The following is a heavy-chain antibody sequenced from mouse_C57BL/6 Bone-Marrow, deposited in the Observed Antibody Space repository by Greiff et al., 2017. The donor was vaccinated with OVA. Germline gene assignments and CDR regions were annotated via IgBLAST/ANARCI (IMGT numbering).Heavy chain of an antibody. CDR1: GYSFTGYF. J-gene: IGHJ3*01. V-gene: IGHV1-20*01. CDR2: INPYNGVP. CDR3: ASMGNYYGSSPWFAY. Sequence: EVQVVESGPELVKPGDSVKISCKASGYSFTGYFMNWVMQSHGKSLEWIGRINPYNGVPFSNQKFKGKATLTVDKSSSTAHMELRSRTSEDSAVYYCASMGNYYGSSPWFAYWGQGTLVTVSA. D-gene: IGHD1-1*01.